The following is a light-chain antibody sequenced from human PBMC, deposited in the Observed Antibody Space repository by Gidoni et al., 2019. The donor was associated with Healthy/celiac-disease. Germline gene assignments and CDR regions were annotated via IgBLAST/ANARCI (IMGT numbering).Light chain of an antibody. CDR1: QSVLYSSNNKNY. CDR3: QQYYSTPRT. CDR2: WAS. V-gene: IGKV4-1*01. Sequence: DIVMTQSPDSLPVSLGERATINCNSSQSVLYSSNNKNYLAWYQQKPGQPPKLLIDWASTRESGVPDRFSGSGSGTDFTLTISSLQAEDVAVYYCQQYYSTPRTFGQGTKVEIK. J-gene: IGKJ1*01.